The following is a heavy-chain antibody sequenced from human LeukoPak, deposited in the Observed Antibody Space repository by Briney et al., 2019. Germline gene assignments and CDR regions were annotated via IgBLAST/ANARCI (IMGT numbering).Heavy chain of an antibody. Sequence: PGGSLRLSCAASGFTFSSFGMHGVRQAPGKGLEWVAVIWYDGSNKYYADSVKGRFTISRDNSKNTLYLQMNSLRAEDTAVYNCARAGATYYDFWRFSDWGQGTLVTVSS. CDR2: IWYDGSNK. J-gene: IGHJ4*02. D-gene: IGHD3-3*01. CDR3: ARAGATYYDFWRFSD. CDR1: GFTFSSFG. V-gene: IGHV3-33*01.